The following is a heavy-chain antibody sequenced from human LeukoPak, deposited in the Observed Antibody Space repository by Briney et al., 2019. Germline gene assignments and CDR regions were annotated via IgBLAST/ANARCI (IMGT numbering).Heavy chain of an antibody. CDR1: GFTFSSYG. Sequence: PGGSLRLSCAASGFTFSSYGMHWVRQAPGKGLEWVAVISYDGTKKYYVDSVRGRFTISRDNSKNTLYLQMNSLRAEDTAVYYCAKDSGTYFGNFDYWGQGTLVTVSS. D-gene: IGHD1-26*01. J-gene: IGHJ4*02. V-gene: IGHV3-30*18. CDR2: ISYDGTKK. CDR3: AKDSGTYFGNFDY.